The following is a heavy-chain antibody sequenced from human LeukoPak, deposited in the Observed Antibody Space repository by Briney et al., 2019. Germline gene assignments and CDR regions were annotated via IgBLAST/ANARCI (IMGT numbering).Heavy chain of an antibody. D-gene: IGHD2-15*01. Sequence: GGSLRLSCAASGFTFNSYGMHWVRQAPGKGLEWVAFIRFDGSYKYYADSVKGRFTISRDTSKNTLYLQMNSLRAEDTAVYYCAKDRGGSSQLGDAFDVWGQGTMVSVSS. CDR2: IRFDGSYK. V-gene: IGHV3-30*02. CDR1: GFTFNSYG. CDR3: AKDRGGSSQLGDAFDV. J-gene: IGHJ3*01.